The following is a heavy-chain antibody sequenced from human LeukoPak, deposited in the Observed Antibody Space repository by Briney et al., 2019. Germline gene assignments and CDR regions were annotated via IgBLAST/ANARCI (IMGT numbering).Heavy chain of an antibody. V-gene: IGHV4-59*01. CDR3: ARWYCSSTTCYHMDV. D-gene: IGHD2/OR15-2a*01. Sequence: SETLSLTCTVSGGSINSYYWSWMRQPPGKGREYIGHIYYSGNTDYNPSLKSRVTISVDTSKNQFSLNLSSVTAADTAVYYCARWYCSSTTCYHMDVWGKGTTVTVSS. J-gene: IGHJ6*03. CDR1: GGSINSYY. CDR2: IYYSGNT.